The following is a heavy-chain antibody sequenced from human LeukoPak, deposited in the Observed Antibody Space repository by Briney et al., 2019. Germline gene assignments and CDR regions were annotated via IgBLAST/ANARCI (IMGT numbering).Heavy chain of an antibody. V-gene: IGHV4-38-2*01. D-gene: IGHD2-2*02. J-gene: IGHJ3*01. CDR2: IHHSGGT. Sequence: PSETLSLTCAVSGYSISSGYYWGWIRQPPGKGLEWIGTIHHSGGTYYNPSLKSRVTISVDTSKNQFSLKLSSVTAADTAVYSCARAVPATIDAFDLWGQGTMVTVSS. CDR1: GYSISSGYY. CDR3: ARAVPATIDAFDL.